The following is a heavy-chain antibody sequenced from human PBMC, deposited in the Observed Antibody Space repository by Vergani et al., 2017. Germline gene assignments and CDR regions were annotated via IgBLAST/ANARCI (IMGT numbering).Heavy chain of an antibody. Sequence: EVQLLQSGGGFIQPGGSVRLSCAASVFTFSACPMTWVRHAPGKGGEWVSAISARYPSTYYADSVKGRFTISRDNSKNMLYLQMNSLRAEDTAVYYCARLSYDTTPYLQGGYDCWGKGTLVFVSS. J-gene: IGHJ4*02. CDR3: ARLSYDTTPYLQGGYDC. D-gene: IGHD3-22*01. CDR1: VFTFSACP. V-gene: IGHV3-23*01. CDR2: ISARYPST.